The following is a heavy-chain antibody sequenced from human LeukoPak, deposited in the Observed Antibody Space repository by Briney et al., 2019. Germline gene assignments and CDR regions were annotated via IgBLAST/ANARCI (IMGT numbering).Heavy chain of an antibody. CDR3: ARELSSVGATTEFDY. CDR1: GYTFTSYG. CDR2: ISAYNGNT. J-gene: IGHJ4*02. V-gene: IGHV1-18*01. D-gene: IGHD1-26*01. Sequence: ASVKVSCKASGYTFTSYGISWVRQAPGQGLEWMGWISAYNGNTNYAQKLQGRVTMTTDTSTSTAYMELRSLRPDDTAVYYCARELSSVGATTEFDYWGQGTLVTVSS.